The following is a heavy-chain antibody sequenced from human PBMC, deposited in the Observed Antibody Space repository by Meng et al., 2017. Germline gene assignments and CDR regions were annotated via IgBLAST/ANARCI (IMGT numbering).Heavy chain of an antibody. CDR1: GFTFDDYT. CDR2: ISWDGGST. D-gene: IGHD3-3*02. J-gene: IGHJ6*02. Sequence: GESLKISCAASGFTFDDYTMHWVRQAPGKGLEWVSLISWDGGSTYYADSVKGRFTISRDNSKNSLYLQMNSLRTEDTALYYCARDSSPQAIFGVGVLDVWGQGTTVTVSS. CDR3: ARDSSPQAIFGVGVLDV. V-gene: IGHV3-43*01.